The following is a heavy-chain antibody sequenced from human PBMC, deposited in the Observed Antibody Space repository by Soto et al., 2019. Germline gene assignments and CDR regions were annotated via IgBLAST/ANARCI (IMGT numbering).Heavy chain of an antibody. CDR3: ARAIDFWSGYWYGTTYYFDY. CDR1: GFTFTRYS. Sequence: ESLKISCAASGFTFTRYSMNWVRQAPGKGLEWVSSISSTTHYIYYADSMRGRFTISRDNAKNAVYLEMNSLRAEDTAVYYCARAIDFWSGYWYGTTYYFDYWGQGTLVTVSS. CDR2: ISSTTHYI. J-gene: IGHJ4*02. V-gene: IGHV3-21*06. D-gene: IGHD3-3*01.